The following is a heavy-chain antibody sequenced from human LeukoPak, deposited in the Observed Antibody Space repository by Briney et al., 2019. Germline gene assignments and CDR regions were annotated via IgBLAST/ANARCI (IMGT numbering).Heavy chain of an antibody. Sequence: SETLSLTCTVSGGSISSGGYYWSWIRQPRGKGLEWIGYIYHSGSTYYNPSLKSRVTISVDRSKNQFSLKLSSVTAADTAVYYCARTYYYDSSGYSLDYWGQGTLVTVSS. V-gene: IGHV4-30-2*01. J-gene: IGHJ4*02. CDR3: ARTYYYDSSGYSLDY. D-gene: IGHD3-22*01. CDR2: IYHSGST. CDR1: GGSISSGGYY.